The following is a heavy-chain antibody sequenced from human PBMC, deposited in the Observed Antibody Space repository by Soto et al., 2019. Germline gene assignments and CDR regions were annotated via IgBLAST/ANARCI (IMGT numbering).Heavy chain of an antibody. Sequence: EVQLVESGGGLVQPGGSLRLSCAASGFTFSSYDMHWVRQATGKGLEWVSSIGTAGDTYYAGSVKDRFTISRENAKNSLYLQMNSLRAGDTAVYYCARLPVGEGFDYWGQGTLFTVSS. D-gene: IGHD2-2*01. CDR1: GFTFSSYD. J-gene: IGHJ4*02. CDR2: IGTAGDT. CDR3: ARLPVGEGFDY. V-gene: IGHV3-13*04.